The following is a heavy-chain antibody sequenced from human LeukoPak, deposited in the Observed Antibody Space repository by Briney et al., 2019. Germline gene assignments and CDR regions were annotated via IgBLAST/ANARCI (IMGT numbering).Heavy chain of an antibody. D-gene: IGHD3-22*01. CDR1: GFTFRGYW. J-gene: IGHJ5*02. V-gene: IGHV3-7*01. CDR3: ARGLNWFDP. Sequence: PGGSLRLSCAASGFTFRGYWMSWVRQAPGKGLEWVANIKQDGSEKYYVDSVKGRFTISRDNAKNSLYLQMNSLRVEDTAVYYCARGLNWFDPWGQGTLVTVSS. CDR2: IKQDGSEK.